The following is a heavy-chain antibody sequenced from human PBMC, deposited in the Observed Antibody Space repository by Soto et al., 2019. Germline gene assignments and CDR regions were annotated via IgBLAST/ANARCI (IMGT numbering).Heavy chain of an antibody. CDR1: GFTFSSYA. D-gene: IGHD1-26*01. V-gene: IGHV3-23*01. Sequence: EVQLLESVGGLVQPGGSLRLSCAASGFTFSSYAMSWVRQAPGKGLEWVSAISGSGGSTYYADSVKGRFTISRYNSKNTLYLQRNSLRAEDTAVYYCAKDWEYSGSYSPFDYWCQVTLVTVSS. CDR2: ISGSGGST. J-gene: IGHJ4*02. CDR3: AKDWEYSGSYSPFDY.